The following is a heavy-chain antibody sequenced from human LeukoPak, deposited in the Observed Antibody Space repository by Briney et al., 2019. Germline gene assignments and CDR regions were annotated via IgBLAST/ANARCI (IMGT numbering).Heavy chain of an antibody. V-gene: IGHV4-4*07. CDR2: IHTSGSP. CDR3: ARQRLDGDILGFDW. D-gene: IGHD2-21*01. J-gene: IGHJ4*02. CDR1: SASISGHY. Sequence: PSETLSLTCNVSSASISGHYWSWIRHPAGKSLEWIGRIHTSGSPIYNPSLSSRVTMSVDTSKGQFSLTMNSLTAADTAIYYCARQRLDGDILGFDWWGQGTLVTVSS.